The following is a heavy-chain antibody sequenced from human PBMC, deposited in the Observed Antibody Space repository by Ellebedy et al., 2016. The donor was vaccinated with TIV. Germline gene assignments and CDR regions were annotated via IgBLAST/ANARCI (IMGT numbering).Heavy chain of an antibody. Sequence: PGGSLRLSCAATGFMFSSYAMTWVRQAPGKGLEWVSAISGTGGSTYYADSVKGRFTISKDNSKNTLYLQMNSLRVEDTAVYYCAKLKGSGWYRWYFDLWGRGTLVSVSS. V-gene: IGHV3-23*01. J-gene: IGHJ2*01. CDR1: GFMFSSYA. CDR3: AKLKGSGWYRWYFDL. D-gene: IGHD6-19*01. CDR2: ISGTGGST.